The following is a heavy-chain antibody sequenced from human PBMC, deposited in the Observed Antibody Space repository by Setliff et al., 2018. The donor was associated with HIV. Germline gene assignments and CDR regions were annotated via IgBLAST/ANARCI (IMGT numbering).Heavy chain of an antibody. J-gene: IGHJ4*02. CDR3: AKAHSSSWYALDY. CDR2: ISWDGGST. V-gene: IGHV3-43*01. Sequence: GGSLRLSCAASGFTFDDYGMSWVRQAPGKGLEWVSLISWDGGSTYYADSVKGRFTISRDSSKNSLYLQMNGLRTEDTALYYCAKAHSSSWYALDYWGQGTLVTVSS. CDR1: GFTFDDYG. D-gene: IGHD6-13*01.